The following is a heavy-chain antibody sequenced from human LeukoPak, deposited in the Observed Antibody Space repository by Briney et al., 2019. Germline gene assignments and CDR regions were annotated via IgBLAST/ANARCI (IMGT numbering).Heavy chain of an antibody. Sequence: SVKVSCKASRGTFSSYASSWVRQAPGQGLEWMAGIIPIFGTANYAQKFQGRVTITADESTSTAYMELRSLRSDDTAVYYCAREDYDFWSGYHGSDYWGQGTLVTVSS. CDR1: RGTFSSYA. CDR2: IIPIFGTA. D-gene: IGHD3-3*01. V-gene: IGHV1-69*01. CDR3: AREDYDFWSGYHGSDY. J-gene: IGHJ4*02.